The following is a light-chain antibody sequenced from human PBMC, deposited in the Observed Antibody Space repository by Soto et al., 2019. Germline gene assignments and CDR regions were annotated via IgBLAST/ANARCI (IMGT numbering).Light chain of an antibody. CDR3: QQYNSYSGT. CDR1: QSISNW. Sequence: DIQMTQSPSTLSASVGARVSITCRASQSISNWLAWYQQKPGKAPKLLIYDASSLESGVPSRFSGSGSGTEFTLTISSLQPDDFATYYCQQYNSYSGTFGQGTKVDIK. V-gene: IGKV1-5*01. J-gene: IGKJ1*01. CDR2: DAS.